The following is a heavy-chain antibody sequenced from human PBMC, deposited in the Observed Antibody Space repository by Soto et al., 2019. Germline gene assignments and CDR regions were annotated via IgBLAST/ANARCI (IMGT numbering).Heavy chain of an antibody. CDR2: IYYSGST. CDR1: GGSISSGGYY. CDR3: ARMPVVSYYYYGMDV. J-gene: IGHJ6*02. Sequence: QVQLQESGPGLVKPSQTLSLTCTVSGGSISSGGYYWSWIRQHPGKGLEWIGYIYYSGSTYYNPALTSRVTISVDTSKNQFSLKLSSVTAADTAVYYCARMPVVSYYYYGMDVWGQGTTVTVSS. V-gene: IGHV4-31*03. D-gene: IGHD2-15*01.